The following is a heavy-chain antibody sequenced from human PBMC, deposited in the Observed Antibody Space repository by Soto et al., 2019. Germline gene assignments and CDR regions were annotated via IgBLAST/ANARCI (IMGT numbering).Heavy chain of an antibody. Sequence: ASVKVSCKASGGTFSSYAISWVRQAPGQGLEWMGGIIPIFGTANYAQKFQGRVTITADESTSTAYMELSSLRSEDTAVYYCAKNYYGSGSYYYYGMDVWGQGTTVTVSS. CDR3: AKNYYGSGSYYYYGMDV. J-gene: IGHJ6*02. D-gene: IGHD3-10*01. V-gene: IGHV1-69*13. CDR1: GGTFSSYA. CDR2: IIPIFGTA.